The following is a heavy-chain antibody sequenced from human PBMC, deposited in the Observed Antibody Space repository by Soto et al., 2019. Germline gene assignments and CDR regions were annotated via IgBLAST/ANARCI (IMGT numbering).Heavy chain of an antibody. CDR1: GFTFSSYW. CDR3: ARIGSGVYHGYYHGMDV. V-gene: IGHV3-7*05. D-gene: IGHD1-26*01. CDR2: IKQDGSQK. J-gene: IGHJ6*02. Sequence: GGSLRLSCAASGFTFSSYWMSWVRQAPGKGLECVATIKQDGSQKYYVDSVEGRFTISRDNAESSLNLQMSSLRAEDTAVYYCARIGSGVYHGYYHGMDVWGQGTTVTVSS.